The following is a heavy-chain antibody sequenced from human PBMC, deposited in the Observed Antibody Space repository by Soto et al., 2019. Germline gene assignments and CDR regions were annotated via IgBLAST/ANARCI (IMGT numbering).Heavy chain of an antibody. D-gene: IGHD7-27*01. Sequence: DVQLVESGGGLVQPGGSLRVSCGASEFTFSNFAMTWVRQAPGKGLEWVSGISAGGGKTYYADSVKGRLTISRDNSRNTLYLQMNSLRADDTAVYYCAKVILGGMDLWGQGTSLTVSS. CDR2: ISAGGGKT. CDR1: EFTFSNFA. V-gene: IGHV3-23*04. CDR3: AKVILGGMDL. J-gene: IGHJ6*02.